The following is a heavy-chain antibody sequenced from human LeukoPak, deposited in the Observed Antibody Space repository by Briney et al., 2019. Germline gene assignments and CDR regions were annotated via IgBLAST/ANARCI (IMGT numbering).Heavy chain of an antibody. D-gene: IGHD3-22*01. CDR2: ISAYTGNT. J-gene: IGHJ4*02. CDR1: GGTFSSYA. V-gene: IGHV1-18*01. CDR3: ARMPYDSSGYSMY. Sequence: ASVKVSCKASGGTFSSYAISWVRQAPGQGLGWMGWISAYTGNTNYAQKLQGRVTMTTDTSTSTAYMELRSLRSDDTAVYYCARMPYDSSGYSMYWGQGTLVTVSS.